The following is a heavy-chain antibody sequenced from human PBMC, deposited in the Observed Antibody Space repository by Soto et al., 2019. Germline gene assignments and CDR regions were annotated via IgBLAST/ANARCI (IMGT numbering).Heavy chain of an antibody. D-gene: IGHD3-3*01. J-gene: IGHJ6*02. Sequence: GASVKVSCKASGYTFTGYYMHWVRQAPGQGLEWMGWNNPNSGGTNYAQKFQGRVTMTRDTSISTAYMELSRLRSDDTAVYYCARDRRYYDFWSGYYWYYYYYGMDVWGQGTTVTVSS. CDR1: GYTFTGYY. CDR2: NNPNSGGT. V-gene: IGHV1-2*02. CDR3: ARDRRYYDFWSGYYWYYYYYGMDV.